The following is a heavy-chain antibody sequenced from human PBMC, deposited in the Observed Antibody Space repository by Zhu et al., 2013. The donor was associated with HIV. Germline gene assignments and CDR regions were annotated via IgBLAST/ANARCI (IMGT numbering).Heavy chain of an antibody. V-gene: IGHV1-69*12. J-gene: IGHJ2*01. CDR2: IIPLFGRA. CDR3: ARGSRGDFDP. CDR1: GGTFSSYG. D-gene: IGHD6-19*01. Sequence: QVQLVQSGAEVKKPGSSVKVSCKSSGGTFSSYGINWVRQAPGQGPEWMGGIIPLFGRANYAQNFQGRVTITADESTSTVYMELSSLRSEDTAVYYCARGSRGDFDPWGRGTLVTVS.